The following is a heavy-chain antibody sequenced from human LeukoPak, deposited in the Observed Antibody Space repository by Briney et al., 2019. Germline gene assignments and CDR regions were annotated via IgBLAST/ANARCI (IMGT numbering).Heavy chain of an antibody. V-gene: IGHV4-4*07. CDR1: GGSISTYY. CDR2: IHTSGST. J-gene: IGHJ5*02. CDR3: ARGPTGIAAAGRWFDP. D-gene: IGHD6-13*01. Sequence: SETLSLTCTVSGGSISTYYWSWIRQPAGKGLEWIGRIHTSGSTNYSPSLKTRVTMSVDTSKNQFSLKLDSVTAADTAMYYCARGPTGIAAAGRWFDPWGQGTLVTVSS.